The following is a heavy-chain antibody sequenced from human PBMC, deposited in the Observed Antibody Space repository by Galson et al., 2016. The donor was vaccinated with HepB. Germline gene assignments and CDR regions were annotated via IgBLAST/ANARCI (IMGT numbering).Heavy chain of an antibody. V-gene: IGHV5-51*01. CDR1: GYRFSDYW. CDR2: VHPGGSDT. J-gene: IGHJ2*01. Sequence: QSGAEVKKPGESLRISCKGSGYRFSDYWIGWMRQLPGKGLEWMGTVHPGGSDTRYSPSFQGQVIISADKSTDIAYMEWRSLKASDSGTYFCARGGSYPQSYFYFDLWGRGTLVSV. CDR3: ARGGSYPQSYFYFDL. D-gene: IGHD3-16*02.